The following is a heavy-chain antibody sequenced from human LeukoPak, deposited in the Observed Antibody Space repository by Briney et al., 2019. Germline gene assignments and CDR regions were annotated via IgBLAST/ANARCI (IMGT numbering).Heavy chain of an antibody. V-gene: IGHV4-4*07. Sequence: SETLSLTCTVSGGSISSYYWSWIRQPAGKGLEWIGRIYTSGSTNYNPSLKSRVTMSVDTSKNRFSLKLSSVTAADTAVYYCARHDSSGYYDNWFDPWGQGTLVTVSS. CDR2: IYTSGST. J-gene: IGHJ5*02. D-gene: IGHD3-22*01. CDR1: GGSISSYY. CDR3: ARHDSSGYYDNWFDP.